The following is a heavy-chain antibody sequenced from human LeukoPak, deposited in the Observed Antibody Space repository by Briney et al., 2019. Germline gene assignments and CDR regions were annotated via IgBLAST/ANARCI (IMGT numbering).Heavy chain of an antibody. CDR2: IHYSGST. CDR3: ARYDYSTSRLPNNWFDP. CDR1: GGSISSYY. D-gene: IGHD4-11*01. V-gene: IGHV4-59*08. J-gene: IGHJ5*02. Sequence: NPSETLSLTCTVSGGSISSYYWSWIRQPPGKGLEWIGYIHYSGSTNYNPSLKSRVTISVDTSKNQFSLKLSSVTAADTAVYYCARYDYSTSRLPNNWFDPWGQGTLVTVSS.